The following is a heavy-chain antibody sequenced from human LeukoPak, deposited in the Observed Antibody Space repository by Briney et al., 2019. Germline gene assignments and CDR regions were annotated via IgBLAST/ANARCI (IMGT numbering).Heavy chain of an antibody. CDR2: VNTVSSYI. D-gene: IGHD3-22*01. J-gene: IGHJ4*02. V-gene: IGHV3-21*01. Sequence: GGSLRLSCAASGFTFSDYSMNWVRQAPGKGLEWVASVNTVSSYIYYADSMRGRFTISRDNAKNSLFLQMNSLRAEDTAVYYRARLRRNSDRSDFFYYYDHWGQGTLITVSS. CDR1: GFTFSDYS. CDR3: ARLRRNSDRSDFFYYYDH.